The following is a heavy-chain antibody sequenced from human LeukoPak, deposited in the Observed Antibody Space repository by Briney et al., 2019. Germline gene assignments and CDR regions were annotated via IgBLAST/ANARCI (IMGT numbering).Heavy chain of an antibody. J-gene: IGHJ4*02. CDR1: GGSFSGYY. V-gene: IGHV4-34*01. CDR3: ARGGGRDGYNMRRYFDY. Sequence: SETLSLTCAVYGGSFSGYYWSWIRQPPGKGLEWIGEINHSGSTNYNPSLKSRVTISVDTSKNQFSLKLSSVTAADTAVYYCARGGGRDGYNMRRYFDYWGQGTLVTVSS. CDR2: INHSGST. D-gene: IGHD5-24*01.